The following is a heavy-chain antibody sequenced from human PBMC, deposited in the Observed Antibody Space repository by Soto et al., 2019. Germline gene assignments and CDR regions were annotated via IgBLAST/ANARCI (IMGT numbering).Heavy chain of an antibody. CDR1: GDSISSGDYY. Sequence: SETLSLTCTVSGDSISSGDYYWSWIRQHPGKGLEWIGYIYYSGSTYHNPSLKSRVTMSVDTSKNQFSLKLSSVTAADTAVYYCARYRPSGRLDYWGQGTQVTVSS. J-gene: IGHJ4*02. V-gene: IGHV4-31*03. CDR2: IYYSGST. D-gene: IGHD3-10*01. CDR3: ARYRPSGRLDY.